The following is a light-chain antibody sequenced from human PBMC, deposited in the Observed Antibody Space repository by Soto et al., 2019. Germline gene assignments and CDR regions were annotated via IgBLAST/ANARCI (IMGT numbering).Light chain of an antibody. V-gene: IGKV3-20*01. J-gene: IGKJ1*01. CDR2: GAS. CDR1: QSVSSSD. CDR3: KQYGSXSWT. Sequence: EIVLTQSPGTLSLSPGERATLSCRASQSVSSSDLAWYQQKPGQAPRLLIYGASSRATGIPDRFSGSGSGTDFTLTISRLEPEDFAVYYFKQYGSXSWTFGQGTKV.